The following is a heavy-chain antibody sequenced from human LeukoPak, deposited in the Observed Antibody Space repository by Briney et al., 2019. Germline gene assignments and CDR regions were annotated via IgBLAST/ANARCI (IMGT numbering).Heavy chain of an antibody. D-gene: IGHD3-3*01. CDR3: ARDDSTIFGVVIAPMDV. CDR1: GFTFSDYY. V-gene: IGHV3-11*01. J-gene: IGHJ6*02. Sequence: PGGSLRLSCAASGFTFSDYYMSWIRQAPGKGLEWVSYISSSGSTIYYADSVKGRFTISRDNAKNSLYLQMNSLRAEDTAVYYCARDDSTIFGVVIAPMDVWAKGPRSPSP. CDR2: ISSSGSTI.